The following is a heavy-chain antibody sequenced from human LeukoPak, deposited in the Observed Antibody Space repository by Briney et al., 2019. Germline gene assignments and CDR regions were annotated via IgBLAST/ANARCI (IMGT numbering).Heavy chain of an antibody. J-gene: IGHJ3*02. CDR1: GGSISSYY. Sequence: PSETLSLTCTVSGGSISSYYWSWIRHPPGKGLEWIGYIYYSGSTNYNPSLKSRVTISVDTSKNQFSLKLSSVTAADTAVYYCARWEFDAFDIWGQGTMVTVSS. D-gene: IGHD3-10*01. CDR3: ARWEFDAFDI. CDR2: IYYSGST. V-gene: IGHV4-59*01.